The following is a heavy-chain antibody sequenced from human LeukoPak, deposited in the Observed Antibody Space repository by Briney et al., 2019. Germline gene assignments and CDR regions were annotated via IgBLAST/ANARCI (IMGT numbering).Heavy chain of an antibody. CDR3: ARGNYRRGGFHY. Sequence: SETLSLTCAVYGGSFSGYYWSWIRQPPGKGREWIGEINHSGSTNYNPSLKSRVTISVDTSKNQFSLKLSSVTAADTAVYYCARGNYRRGGFHYWGQGTLVTVSS. CDR2: INHSGST. V-gene: IGHV4-34*01. D-gene: IGHD4-11*01. CDR1: GGSFSGYY. J-gene: IGHJ4*02.